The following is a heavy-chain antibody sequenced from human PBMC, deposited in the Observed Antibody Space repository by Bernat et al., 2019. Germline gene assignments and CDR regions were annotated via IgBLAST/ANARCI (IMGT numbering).Heavy chain of an antibody. J-gene: IGHJ4*02. CDR1: GYSFTSYW. V-gene: IGHV5-51*01. CDR3: ARTNSSSWYPIDY. CDR2: IYPGDYDT. D-gene: IGHD6-13*01. Sequence: EVQLVESGAEVKKPGESLKISCKGSGYSFTSYWIGWVRQMPGKGLEWMGIIYPGDYDTRYSPSFQGQVTILADKSISTAYLQWSSLKASDTAMYYCARTNSSSWYPIDYWGQGTLVTVSS.